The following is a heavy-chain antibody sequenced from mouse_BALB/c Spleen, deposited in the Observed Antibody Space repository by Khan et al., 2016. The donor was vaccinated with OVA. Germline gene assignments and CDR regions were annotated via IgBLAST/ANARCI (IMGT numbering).Heavy chain of an antibody. V-gene: IGHV2-6-1*01. D-gene: IGHD2-10*01. CDR3: ARQPYYHYNIMDY. CDR1: GFSLTNYG. CDR2: IWSDGST. J-gene: IGHJ4*01. Sequence: QVQLKESGPGLVAPSQSLSITCTISGFSLTNYGVHWVRQPPGKGLEWLVVIWSDGSTTYNSALKSRLTISKDNSESQVFLKRNSLQTDDTAMYFCARQPYYHYNIMDYWGQGTSGTVSS.